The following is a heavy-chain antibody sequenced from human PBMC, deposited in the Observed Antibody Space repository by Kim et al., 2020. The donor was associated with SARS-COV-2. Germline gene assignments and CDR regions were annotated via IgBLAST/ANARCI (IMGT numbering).Heavy chain of an antibody. Sequence: ASVKVSCKASGYTFTSYGISWVRQAPGQGLEWMGWISAYNGNTNYAQKLQGRVTMTTDTSTSTAYMELRSLRSDDTAVYYCARDEPDYGGNSAGYYYGMDVWGQGTTVTVSS. CDR2: ISAYNGNT. CDR3: ARDEPDYGGNSAGYYYGMDV. J-gene: IGHJ6*02. CDR1: GYTFTSYG. V-gene: IGHV1-18*01. D-gene: IGHD4-17*01.